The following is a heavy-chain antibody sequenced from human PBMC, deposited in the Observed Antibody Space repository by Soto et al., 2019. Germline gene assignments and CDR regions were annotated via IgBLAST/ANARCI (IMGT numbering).Heavy chain of an antibody. CDR2: IYYSGNT. CDR1: DGSISSYY. D-gene: IGHD2-15*01. CDR3: ARHHRYCSGGSCYAFDI. Sequence: SETLSLTCTVSDGSISSYYWSWIRQPPGKGLEWIGYIYYSGNTNYNPSLKSRVAISVDTSKNQFSLKLSSVTAADTAVYYCARHHRYCSGGSCYAFDIWGQGTMVTVSS. V-gene: IGHV4-59*08. J-gene: IGHJ3*02.